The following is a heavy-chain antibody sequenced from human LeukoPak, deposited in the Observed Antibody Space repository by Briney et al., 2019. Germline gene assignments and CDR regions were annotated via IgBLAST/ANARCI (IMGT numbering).Heavy chain of an antibody. D-gene: IGHD1-26*01. CDR2: INHSGST. CDR1: GYSISSGYY. Sequence: SETLSLTCTVSGYSISSGYYWGWIRQPPGKGLEWIGEINHSGSTNYNPSLKSRVTISVGTSKNQFSLKLSSVTAADKAVYYCARHTMGATAFYYYYYMDVWGKGTTVTISS. V-gene: IGHV4-38-2*02. J-gene: IGHJ6*03. CDR3: ARHTMGATAFYYYYYMDV.